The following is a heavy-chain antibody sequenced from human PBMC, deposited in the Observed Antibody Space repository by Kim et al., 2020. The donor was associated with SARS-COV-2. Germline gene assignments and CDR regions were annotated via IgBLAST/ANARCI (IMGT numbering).Heavy chain of an antibody. Sequence: ASVKVSCKASGYTFTSYAMNWVRQAPGQGLEWMGWINTNTGNPTYAQGFTGRFVFSLDTSVSTAYLQISSLKAEDTAVYYCARRITMVRGVFDYYYGMDVWGQGTTVTVSS. V-gene: IGHV7-4-1*02. CDR2: INTNTGNP. J-gene: IGHJ6*02. CDR1: GYTFTSYA. CDR3: ARRITMVRGVFDYYYGMDV. D-gene: IGHD3-10*01.